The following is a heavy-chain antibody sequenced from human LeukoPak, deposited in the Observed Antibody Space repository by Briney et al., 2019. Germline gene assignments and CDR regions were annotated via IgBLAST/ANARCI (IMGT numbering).Heavy chain of an antibody. CDR2: IYPGDSDT. V-gene: IGHV5-51*03. D-gene: IGHD3-10*01. Sequence: PGESLKISCKGSGYSFTSYWIGWVRQMPGKGLEWMGIIYPGDSDTRYSPSFQGQVTISADKSISTAYLQWSSLKASDTAMYYCARLHREANYYGSGSYYIAYWGQGTLVTVSS. CDR3: ARLHREANYYGSGSYYIAY. CDR1: GYSFTSYW. J-gene: IGHJ4*02.